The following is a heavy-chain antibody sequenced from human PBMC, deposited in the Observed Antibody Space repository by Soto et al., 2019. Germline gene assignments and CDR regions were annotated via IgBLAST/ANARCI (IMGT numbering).Heavy chain of an antibody. Sequence: ASVKVSCKASGYTFTSYYMHWVRQAPGQGLEWMGIINTSGGSTSYAQKFQGRVTMTRDTSTSTVYMELSSLRSEDTAVYYCARAFRGYYGSGSYYNLWIIGNCWFDPWGQGTLVTVSS. J-gene: IGHJ5*02. V-gene: IGHV1-46*03. CDR2: INTSGGST. CDR1: GYTFTSYY. D-gene: IGHD3-10*01. CDR3: ARAFRGYYGSGSYYNLWIIGNCWFDP.